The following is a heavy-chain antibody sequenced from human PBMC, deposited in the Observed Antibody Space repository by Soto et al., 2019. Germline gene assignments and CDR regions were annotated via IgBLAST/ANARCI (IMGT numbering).Heavy chain of an antibody. CDR2: TYYRSKWYN. V-gene: IGHV6-1*01. CDR3: ARNEFKIGYCSSTSCYNPYMDV. CDR1: GDSVSSNSAA. Sequence: PSQTLSLTCAISGDSVSSNSAAWNWIRQSPSRGLEWLGRTYYRSKWYNDYAVSVKSRITINPDTSKNQFSLQPNSVTPEDTAVYYCARNEFKIGYCSSTSCYNPYMDVWGKGTTVTVSS. D-gene: IGHD2-2*02. J-gene: IGHJ6*03.